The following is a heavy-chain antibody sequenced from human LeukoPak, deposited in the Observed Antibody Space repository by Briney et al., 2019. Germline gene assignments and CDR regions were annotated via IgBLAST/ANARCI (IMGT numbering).Heavy chain of an antibody. V-gene: IGHV4-59*01. J-gene: IGHJ6*03. D-gene: IGHD3-3*02. CDR2: IYYSGCT. CDR1: GGSISSYY. CDR3: ARDSTDYYYYMDV. Sequence: SETLSLTCTVSGGSISSYYWSWIRQPPGKGLEWIGYIYYSGCTNYNPSLKSRVTISVDTSKNQFSLKLSSVTAADTAVYYCARDSTDYYYYMDVWGKGTTVTVSS.